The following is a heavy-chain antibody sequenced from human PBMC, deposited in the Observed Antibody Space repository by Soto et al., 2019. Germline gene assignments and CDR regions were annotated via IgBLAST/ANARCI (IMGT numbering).Heavy chain of an antibody. Sequence: PSETLSLTCTVSGGSVSSSSYYWGWIRQPPGKGLEWIVSFFYSGSTYYNPSLKSRVTISVDTSKNQFSLKLSSVTAADTAVYYCAITPHMAAPYNWFDPWGQGTLVTVSS. D-gene: IGHD6-13*01. V-gene: IGHV4-39*01. J-gene: IGHJ5*02. CDR3: AITPHMAAPYNWFDP. CDR2: FFYSGST. CDR1: GGSVSSSSYY.